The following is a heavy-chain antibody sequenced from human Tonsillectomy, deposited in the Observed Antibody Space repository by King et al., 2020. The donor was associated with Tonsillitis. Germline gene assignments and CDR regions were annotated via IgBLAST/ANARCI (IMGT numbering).Heavy chain of an antibody. D-gene: IGHD3-22*01. Sequence: VQLVESGGGLVQPGRSLRLSCAASGFTFDDYAMHWVRQAPGKGLEWVSGISWNSGSIAYADSVKGRFTISRDNAKYSLYLQMNSLRAEDTALFYCAKVDDSSGYYLGAFDIWGQGTMVTVSS. CDR1: GFTFDDYA. CDR3: AKVDDSSGYYLGAFDI. V-gene: IGHV3-9*01. J-gene: IGHJ3*02. CDR2: ISWNSGSI.